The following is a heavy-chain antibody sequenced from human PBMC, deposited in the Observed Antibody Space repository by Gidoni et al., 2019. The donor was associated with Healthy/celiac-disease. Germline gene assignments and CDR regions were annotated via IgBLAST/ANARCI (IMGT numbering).Heavy chain of an antibody. J-gene: IGHJ3*02. CDR2: IDSGGST. Sequence: EVQLVETGGGLIQPGGSLRLSCAASGFTVSRNYMSCVRQAPGKGLEWVSVIDSGGSTYYADSVKGRFTISRDNSKNTLYLQMNSLRAEDTAVYYCASRVVPAAIRGLAFDIWGQGTNGHRLF. D-gene: IGHD2-2*02. CDR1: GFTVSRNY. V-gene: IGHV3-53*02. CDR3: ASRVVPAAIRGLAFDI.